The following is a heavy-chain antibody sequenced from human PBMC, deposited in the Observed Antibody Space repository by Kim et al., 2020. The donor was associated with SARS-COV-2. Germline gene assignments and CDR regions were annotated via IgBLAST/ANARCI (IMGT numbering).Heavy chain of an antibody. V-gene: IGHV3-33*01. Sequence: GGSLRLSCAASGFTFSSYGMHWVRQAPGKGLEWVAVIWYDGSNKYYADSVKGRFTISRDNSKNTLYLQMNSLRAEDTAVYYCARERTDYDFWSGRDDYYYMDVWGKGTTVTVSS. CDR1: GFTFSSYG. CDR3: ARERTDYDFWSGRDDYYYMDV. J-gene: IGHJ6*03. CDR2: IWYDGSNK. D-gene: IGHD3-3*01.